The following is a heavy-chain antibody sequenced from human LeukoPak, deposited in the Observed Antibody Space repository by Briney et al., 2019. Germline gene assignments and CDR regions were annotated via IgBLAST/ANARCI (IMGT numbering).Heavy chain of an antibody. CDR1: GFTFSSYS. CDR2: ISYDGNKK. J-gene: IGHJ4*02. Sequence: GGSLRLSCAASGFTFSSYSMNWVRQAPGKGLEWVAVISYDGNKKDYADSVKGRFTISRDDSKNTLYLQMNSLATEDTAMYYCARDNNGDYWGQGTLVTVSS. D-gene: IGHD1/OR15-1a*01. CDR3: ARDNNGDY. V-gene: IGHV3-30*03.